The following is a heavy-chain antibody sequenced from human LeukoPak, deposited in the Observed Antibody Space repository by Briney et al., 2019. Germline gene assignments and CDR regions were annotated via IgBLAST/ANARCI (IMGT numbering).Heavy chain of an antibody. D-gene: IGHD3-22*01. CDR1: GNTFTEYY. CDR2: INPNSGGT. Sequence: ASVKVSCKASGNTFTEYYIHWVRQAPGQGLEWMGWINPNSGGTNYAQKFQGRVTMTRDTSISTAYMELSRLRSDDTAVYYCARVWYYDSGSDAFDIWGQGTMVTVSS. V-gene: IGHV1-2*02. CDR3: ARVWYYDSGSDAFDI. J-gene: IGHJ3*02.